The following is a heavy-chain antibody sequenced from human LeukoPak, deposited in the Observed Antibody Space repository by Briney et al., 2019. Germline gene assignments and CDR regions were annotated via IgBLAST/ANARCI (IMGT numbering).Heavy chain of an antibody. CDR2: IYYSGST. V-gene: IGHV4-59*01. CDR3: AAATPLLYSGSCLGGVDI. D-gene: IGHD6-13*01. J-gene: IGHJ3*02. Sequence: PSQTLSLTCTVSGGSISSYYWSWIRQPPGKGLEWIGCIYYSGSTNYNPSLKSRVTISVDTSKNQFALKLSSVHVAVTAVYYCAAATPLLYSGSCLGGVDIWGQGTMVTVSS. CDR1: GGSISSYY.